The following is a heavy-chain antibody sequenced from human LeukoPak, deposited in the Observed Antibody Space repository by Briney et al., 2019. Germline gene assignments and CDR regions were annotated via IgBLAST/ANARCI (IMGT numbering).Heavy chain of an antibody. CDR3: ARGTYASFLDY. D-gene: IGHD2-8*01. CDR1: GYTFTGYY. V-gene: IGHV1-2*02. Sequence: ASVKVSCKASGYTFTGYYMHWVRQAPGQGLEWMGWINPSSGGTNYAQKFQGRVTMTRDTSISTAYMELSRLRSDDTAVYYCARGTYASFLDYWGQGTLVTVSS. CDR2: INPSSGGT. J-gene: IGHJ4*02.